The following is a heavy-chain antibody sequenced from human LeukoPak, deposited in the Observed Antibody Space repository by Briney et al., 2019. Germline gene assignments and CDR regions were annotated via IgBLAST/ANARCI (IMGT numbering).Heavy chain of an antibody. V-gene: IGHV3-48*03. J-gene: IGHJ4*02. CDR2: ISRSTSTI. CDR3: ARDLGYGGYALSH. CDR1: GFTFSSYE. Sequence: GGSLRLSCAASGFTFSSYEMNWVRQAPGKGLEWVSYISRSTSTIYYADSVKGRFIISRDNAKNSLYLHMDSLRAEDTAVYYCARDLGYGGYALSHWGQGTLVTVSS. D-gene: IGHD4-23*01.